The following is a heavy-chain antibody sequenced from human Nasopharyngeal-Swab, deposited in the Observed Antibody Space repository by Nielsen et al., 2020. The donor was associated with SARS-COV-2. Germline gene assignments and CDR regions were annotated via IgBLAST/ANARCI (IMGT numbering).Heavy chain of an antibody. CDR3: ASFWSGYYTPDY. CDR1: GFTFSSYS. D-gene: IGHD3-3*01. V-gene: IGHV3-21*01. J-gene: IGHJ4*02. CDR2: ISSSSSYI. Sequence: GGSLSLSCAASGFTFSSYSMNWVRQAPGKGLEWVSSISSSSSYIYYADSVKGRFTISRDNAKNSLYLQMNSLRAEDTAVYYCASFWSGYYTPDYWGQGTLVTVSS.